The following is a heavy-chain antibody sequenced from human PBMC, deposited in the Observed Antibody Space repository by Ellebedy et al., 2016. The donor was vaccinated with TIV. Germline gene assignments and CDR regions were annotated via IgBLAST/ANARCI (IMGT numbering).Heavy chain of an antibody. J-gene: IGHJ4*02. CDR3: ARESAYGSGSFDY. CDR2: LYHTGIT. Sequence: MPSETLSLTCTVSGGSIRTSSWSWIRQPPGKGLEWIGSLYHTGITNYNPSLKSRVTISVDTSKNQFSLKLSSVTAADTAVYYCARESAYGSGSFDYWGQGTLVTVSS. V-gene: IGHV4-59*01. CDR1: GGSIRTSS. D-gene: IGHD3-10*01.